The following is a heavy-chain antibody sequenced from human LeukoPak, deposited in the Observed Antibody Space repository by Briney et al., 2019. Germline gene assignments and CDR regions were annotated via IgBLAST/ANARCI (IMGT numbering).Heavy chain of an antibody. J-gene: IGHJ4*02. V-gene: IGHV1-69*13. CDR2: ITPIFRTP. D-gene: IGHD2-21*02. CDR1: GGTFSSTT. Sequence: GASVKVSCKASGGTFSSTTINWVRQAPGQGLEWMGGITPIFRTPNYAQKFQGRVTITAVESMSTAYMELSSLRSEDTAVYYCARGWLAETTVVTPYNYWGQGTLDTVSS. CDR3: ARGWLAETTVVTPYNY.